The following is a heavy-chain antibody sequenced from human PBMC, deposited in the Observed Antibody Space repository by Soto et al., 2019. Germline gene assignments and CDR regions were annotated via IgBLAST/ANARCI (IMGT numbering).Heavy chain of an antibody. V-gene: IGHV4-4*02. CDR3: ARLPPAEGYFDY. D-gene: IGHD2-2*01. CDR2: IYHSGST. J-gene: IGHJ4*02. CDR1: GGSISSSNW. Sequence: PSETLSLTCAVSGGSISSSNWWSWVRQPPGKGLEWIGEIYHSGSTNYNPSLKSRVTISVDRSKNQFSLKLSSVTAADTAVYYCARLPPAEGYFDYWGQGTLVTVSS.